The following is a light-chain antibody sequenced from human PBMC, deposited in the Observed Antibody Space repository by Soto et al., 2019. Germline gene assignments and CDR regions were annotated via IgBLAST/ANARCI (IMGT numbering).Light chain of an antibody. Sequence: DIVVTQSPESLAVSLGERATINCKSTQSVLLSSQNKNCITWYQQKPGQPPKVLIHWASTRNSGVPDRFSGSGSGTDFTLTISSLQAEDVAVYYCHQYCTIPRTFGQGTKVEIK. V-gene: IGKV4-1*01. CDR3: HQYCTIPRT. CDR1: QSVLLSSQNKNC. J-gene: IGKJ1*01. CDR2: WAS.